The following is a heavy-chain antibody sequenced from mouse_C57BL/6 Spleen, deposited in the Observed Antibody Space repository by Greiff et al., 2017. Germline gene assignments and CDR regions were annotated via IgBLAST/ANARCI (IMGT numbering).Heavy chain of an antibody. Sequence: VQLKQSGPELVKPGASVKISCKASGYSFTDYNMNWVKQSNGKSLEWIGVINPNYGTTSYNQKFKGKATLTVDQSSSTAYMQLNSLTSEDSAVDYCARGGTMVTTGYYFDYWGQGTTLTVSS. V-gene: IGHV1-39*01. CDR3: ARGGTMVTTGYYFDY. J-gene: IGHJ2*01. CDR1: GYSFTDYN. D-gene: IGHD2-2*01. CDR2: INPNYGTT.